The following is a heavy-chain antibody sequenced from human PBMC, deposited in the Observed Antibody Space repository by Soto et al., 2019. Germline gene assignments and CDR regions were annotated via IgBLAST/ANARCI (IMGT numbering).Heavy chain of an antibody. Sequence: QVQLQESGPGLVKPSDTLSLTGAVSGYSISSSNWWGWIRQPPGKGLEWIGYIYYSGTTYYNPSLKSRVTMSGDTSTNQFSLKLTSVTAVDTAVYYCARREIQGPIDYWGQGTLVTVSS. V-gene: IGHV4-28*01. CDR3: ARREIQGPIDY. J-gene: IGHJ4*02. D-gene: IGHD1-26*01. CDR2: IYYSGTT. CDR1: GYSISSSNW.